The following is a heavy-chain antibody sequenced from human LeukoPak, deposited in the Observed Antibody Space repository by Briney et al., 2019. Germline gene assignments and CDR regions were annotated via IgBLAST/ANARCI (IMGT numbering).Heavy chain of an antibody. V-gene: IGHV5-51*01. Sequence: GAFLKICCNGSGYSITTYWIGWVRQMPGKGLEWVGIIYPGDSDTRYSPSFQGQITISADNSISTAYLQCSSLKASDTAMYYCARHNSWSSSTVPHYMDVWGKGTTVTVSS. D-gene: IGHD2-2*01. J-gene: IGHJ6*03. CDR3: ARHNSWSSSTVPHYMDV. CDR1: GYSITTYW. CDR2: IYPGDSDT.